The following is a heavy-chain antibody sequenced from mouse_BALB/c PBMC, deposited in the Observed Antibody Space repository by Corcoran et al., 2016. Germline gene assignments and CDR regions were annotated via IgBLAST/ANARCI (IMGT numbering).Heavy chain of an antibody. D-gene: IGHD2-2*01. CDR1: GYTFTSYV. J-gene: IGHJ2*01. CDR2: IYPYNDDT. V-gene: IGHV1S136*01. CDR3: AREVPGGYPVDY. Sequence: EVQLQPSGPELVKPGASVKMSCKASGYTFTSYVMHWVKQKPGQGLEWIGYIYPYNDDTKYNEEFKGKATLTSDKSSSTAYMELNSLTSEDSAVYYCAREVPGGYPVDYWGQGTTLTVS.